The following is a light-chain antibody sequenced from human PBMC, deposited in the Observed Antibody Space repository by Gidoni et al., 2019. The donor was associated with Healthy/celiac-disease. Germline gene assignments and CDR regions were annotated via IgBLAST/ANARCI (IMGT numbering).Light chain of an antibody. CDR2: ADN. CDR3: QSYDSALRVV. CDR1: FSNIGAAYE. J-gene: IGLJ2*01. Sequence: QSVLTQPPSVSGAPGQRVTFSCTGSFSNIGAAYEVSWYQQLPGTVPKLLIYADNNRPSGVPDRFSGSKSGTSASLTITGLQDDDEGDYYCQSYDSALRVVFGGGTKVTV. V-gene: IGLV1-40*01.